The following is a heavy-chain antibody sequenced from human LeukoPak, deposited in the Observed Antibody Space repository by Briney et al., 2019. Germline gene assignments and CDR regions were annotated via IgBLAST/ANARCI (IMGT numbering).Heavy chain of an antibody. V-gene: IGHV1-3*01. J-gene: IGHJ4*02. CDR2: INAGNGNT. CDR1: GYTSTTNP. Sequence: ASVKFSSKVLGYTSTTNPSHWVRQPPGQRFEWMGGINAGNGNTKYSQKFQARVTITRDTSASTAYMELSSLRSEDTAVYYCARDPIGSRWPYYFDYWGQGTLVTVSS. D-gene: IGHD6-13*01. CDR3: ARDPIGSRWPYYFDY.